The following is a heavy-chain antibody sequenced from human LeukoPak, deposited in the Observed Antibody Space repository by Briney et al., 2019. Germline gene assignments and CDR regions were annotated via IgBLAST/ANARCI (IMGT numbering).Heavy chain of an antibody. V-gene: IGHV4-39*01. CDR3: ARHDPWYYYDSSGYLVDY. J-gene: IGHJ4*02. CDR2: IYYSGST. D-gene: IGHD3-22*01. CDR1: GASLRNYY. Sequence: PSETLSLTCTVSGASLRNYYWSWIRQPPGKGLEWIGSIYYSGSTYYNPSLKSRVTISVDTSKNQFSLKLSSVTAADTAVYYCARHDPWYYYDSSGYLVDYWGQGTLVTVSS.